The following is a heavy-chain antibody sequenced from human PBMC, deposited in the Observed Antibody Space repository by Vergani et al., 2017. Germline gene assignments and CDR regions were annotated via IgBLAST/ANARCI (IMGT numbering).Heavy chain of an antibody. CDR2: MNPNSGNT. CDR3: ARADCSGGSCYSPNNWFDP. V-gene: IGHV1-8*01. D-gene: IGHD2-15*01. CDR1: GYTFTSYD. J-gene: IGHJ5*02. Sequence: QVQLVPSGAEVKKPGASVKVSCKASGYTFTSYDINWVRQATGQGLEWMGWMNPNSGNTGYAQKFQGRVTMTRNTSISTAYMELSSLRSEDTAVYYCARADCSGGSCYSPNNWFDPWGQGTLVTVSS.